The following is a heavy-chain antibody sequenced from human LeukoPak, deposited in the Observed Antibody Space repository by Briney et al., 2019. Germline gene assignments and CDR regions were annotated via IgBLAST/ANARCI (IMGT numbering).Heavy chain of an antibody. CDR1: GFTFRTFA. D-gene: IGHD6-19*01. J-gene: IGHJ4*02. CDR2: VSDRDDST. CDR3: AKVVYSSGWYSYYFDY. Sequence: GGSLRLSCAASGFTFRTFAMSWVRQAPGKGLEWVSTVSDRDDSTHYADSVKGRFTISRDRSKNTLLLQMNSLRAEDTAVYYCAKVVYSSGWYSYYFDYWGQGTLVTVSS. V-gene: IGHV3-23*01.